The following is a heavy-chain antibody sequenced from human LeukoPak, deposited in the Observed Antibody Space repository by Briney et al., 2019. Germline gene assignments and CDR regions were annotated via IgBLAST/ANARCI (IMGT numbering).Heavy chain of an antibody. V-gene: IGHV3-23*01. J-gene: IGHJ4*02. CDR2: ISGSGGST. CDR1: GFTFSSYA. CDR3: ARDPYDSSGYWREYYFDY. Sequence: GGSLRLSCAASGFTFSSYAMSWVRQAPGKGLEWVSAISGSGGSTYYADSVKGRFTISRDNAKNSLYLQMNSLRAEDTAVYYCARDPYDSSGYWREYYFDYWGQGTLVTVSS. D-gene: IGHD3-22*01.